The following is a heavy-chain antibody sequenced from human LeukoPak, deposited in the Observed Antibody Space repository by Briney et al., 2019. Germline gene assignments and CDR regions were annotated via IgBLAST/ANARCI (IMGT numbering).Heavy chain of an antibody. CDR1: GFTFRSYW. J-gene: IGHJ4*02. V-gene: IGHV3-7*03. Sequence: GGSLRLSCAASGFTFRSYWMSWVRQPPGKGLEWVANMQPDGGEKYYVDSVKGRFTVSRDNAKSSLYLQMNSLRAEDTAVYYCARETPYGSLTFDYWGQGTRVTVSS. CDR2: MQPDGGEK. D-gene: IGHD3-10*01. CDR3: ARETPYGSLTFDY.